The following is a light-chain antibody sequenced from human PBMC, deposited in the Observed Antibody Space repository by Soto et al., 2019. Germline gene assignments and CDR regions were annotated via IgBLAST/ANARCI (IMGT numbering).Light chain of an antibody. CDR3: QQSYTTPWT. J-gene: IGKJ1*01. CDR2: GAS. CDR1: QNISYY. V-gene: IGKV1-39*01. Sequence: DIQMTQSPSPLSASVGDRLTITCRASQNISYYLNWFQQRPGKAPQLLIFGASNLHIGVPSRFSGSGSGTDFALTISSLQPEDFATYHWQQSYTTPWTFCQGTKV.